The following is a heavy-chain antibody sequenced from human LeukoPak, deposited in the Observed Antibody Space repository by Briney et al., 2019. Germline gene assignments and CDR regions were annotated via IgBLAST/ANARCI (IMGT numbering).Heavy chain of an antibody. Sequence: ASVKVSCKASGYTFTSYDINWVRQATGQGLEWMGWMNPNSGNTGYAQKFQGRVTMTRNTSISTAYMELSSLRSEDTAVYYCARRYYDILTGYYTRDYWGQGTPVTVSS. CDR2: MNPNSGNT. J-gene: IGHJ4*02. D-gene: IGHD3-9*01. CDR3: ARRYYDILTGYYTRDY. CDR1: GYTFTSYD. V-gene: IGHV1-8*01.